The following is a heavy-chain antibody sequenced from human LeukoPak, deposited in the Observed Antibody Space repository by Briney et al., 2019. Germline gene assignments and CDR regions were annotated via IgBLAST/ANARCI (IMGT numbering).Heavy chain of an antibody. CDR1: GGSISSYY. CDR3: ARGVGAGWAFDI. D-gene: IGHD1-26*01. Sequence: SETLSLTCTVSGGSISSYYWSWIRQPPGKGLERIGYIYYSGSTNYNPSLKSRVTISVDTSKNQFSLKLSSVTAADTAVYYCARGVGAGWAFDIWGQGTMVTVSS. V-gene: IGHV4-59*01. J-gene: IGHJ3*02. CDR2: IYYSGST.